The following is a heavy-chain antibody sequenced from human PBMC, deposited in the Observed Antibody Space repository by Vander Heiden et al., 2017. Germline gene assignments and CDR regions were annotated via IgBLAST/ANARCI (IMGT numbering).Heavy chain of an antibody. CDR2: IYYSGST. CDR3: ARDSSGFYYFDY. Sequence: QVQLQESGPGLVKPSQTLSLTCTVSGGSISSGGYYWSWIRQHPVKGLEWIGYIYYSGSTYYNPSLKSRVTISVDTSKNQFSLKLSSVTAADTAVYYCARDSSGFYYFDYWGQGALVTVSS. V-gene: IGHV4-31*03. J-gene: IGHJ4*02. CDR1: GGSISSGGYY. D-gene: IGHD6-19*01.